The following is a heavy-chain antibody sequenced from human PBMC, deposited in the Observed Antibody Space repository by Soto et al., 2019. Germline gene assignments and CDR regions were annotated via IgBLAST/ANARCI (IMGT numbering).Heavy chain of an antibody. D-gene: IGHD2-2*03. Sequence: EMQLEESGGGLVQPGGSRRLSCEASGFSFTNHWMSWVRQAPGKGLEWLANIKQDGGETYYLESVKGRFSISRDNAKDSVYLQMSGLRAEVTSVYYCARHGFHRDALDLWGQGTLVTVSS. J-gene: IGHJ3*01. CDR3: ARHGFHRDALDL. CDR2: IKQDGGET. V-gene: IGHV3-7*03. CDR1: GFSFTNHW.